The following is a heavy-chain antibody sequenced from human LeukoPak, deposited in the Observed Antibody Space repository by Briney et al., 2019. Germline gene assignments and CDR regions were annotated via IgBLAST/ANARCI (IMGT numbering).Heavy chain of an antibody. V-gene: IGHV4-61*02. CDR3: ARVGCSSTNCYSHMDV. J-gene: IGHJ6*03. CDR2: IYSSGST. D-gene: IGHD2-2*01. Sequence: PSQTLSLTCSVSGDNIISGSHFWSWIRQPAGKGLEWIGRIYSSGSTNFNPSLKSRVTISLDTSENQFSLKLSAVTAADTAMYYCARVGCSSTNCYSHMDVWGKGTTVTISS. CDR1: GDNIISGSHF.